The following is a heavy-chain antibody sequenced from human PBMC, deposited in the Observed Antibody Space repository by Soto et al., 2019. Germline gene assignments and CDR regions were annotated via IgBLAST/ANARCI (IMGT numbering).Heavy chain of an antibody. V-gene: IGHV1-46*01. CDR2: INPSGGSA. J-gene: IGHJ6*02. CDR1: GYTFTSYY. D-gene: IGHD5-18*01. Sequence: ASVKVSCKASGYTFTSYYMHWVRQAPGQGLEWMGIINPSGGSASYAQKFQGRVTMTRDTSTSTVYMELSSLRSEDTAVYCCARDKPIQLWAYYYYYGMDVWGQGTTVTVSS. CDR3: ARDKPIQLWAYYYYYGMDV.